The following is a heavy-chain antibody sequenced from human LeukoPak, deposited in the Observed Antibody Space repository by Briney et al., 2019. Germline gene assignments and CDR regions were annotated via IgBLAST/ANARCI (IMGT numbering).Heavy chain of an antibody. CDR2: ISGSGGST. V-gene: IGHV3-23*01. D-gene: IGHD5-18*01. CDR1: GFTFSSYA. J-gene: IGHJ4*02. Sequence: GGSLRLSCAASGFTFSSYAMSWVRQAPGKGLEWVSAISGSGGSTYYADSVKGRFTISRDNSKNTLYLQMNSLRAEDTAVYYCAKEGGYSYGLRIYYFDYWGQGTLVTVSS. CDR3: AKEGGYSYGLRIYYFDY.